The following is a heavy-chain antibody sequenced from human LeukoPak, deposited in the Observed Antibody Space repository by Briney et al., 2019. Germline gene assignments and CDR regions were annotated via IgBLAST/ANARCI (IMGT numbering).Heavy chain of an antibody. D-gene: IGHD3-16*01. CDR1: GFTFSDYD. CDR2: ISGLSSYT. Sequence: GGSLRLSCSASGFTFSDYDMNWVRQAPGKGLEWVSSISGLSSYTYYGESVKGRFSISRDNAKNSLYLQMNSLGAEDTATYYFGRAFPPLRTSSAGDLWGQGILVTVSS. V-gene: IGHV3-21*01. J-gene: IGHJ4*02. CDR3: GRAFPPLRTSSAGDL.